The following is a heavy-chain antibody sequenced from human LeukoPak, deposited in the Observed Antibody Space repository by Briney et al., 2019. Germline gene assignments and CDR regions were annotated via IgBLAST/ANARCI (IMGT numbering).Heavy chain of an antibody. CDR3: ARQGTYYYDSSGRFYP. V-gene: IGHV5-51*01. D-gene: IGHD3-22*01. Sequence: GESLKISCKGSGYSFTSYWIGWVRQMPGKGLEWMGIIYPGDSDTRYSPSFQGQVTISADKSISTAYLQWSSLKASDTAMYYCARQGTYYYDSSGRFYPWGQGTLVTVSS. CDR2: IYPGDSDT. J-gene: IGHJ5*02. CDR1: GYSFTSYW.